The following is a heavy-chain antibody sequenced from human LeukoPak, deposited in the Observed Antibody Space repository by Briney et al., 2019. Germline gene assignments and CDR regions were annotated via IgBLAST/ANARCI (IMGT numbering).Heavy chain of an antibody. CDR1: GGTFSSYA. CDR2: IIPIFGTA. D-gene: IGHD2-15*01. J-gene: IGHJ5*02. CDR3: ARDPLYCSGGSCHNWFDP. V-gene: IGHV1-69*05. Sequence: SVKVSCKASGGTFSSYAISWVRQAPGQGLEWKGRIIPIFGTANYAQKFQGRVTITTDESTSTAYMELSSLRSEDTAVYYCARDPLYCSGGSCHNWFDPWGQGTLVTVSS.